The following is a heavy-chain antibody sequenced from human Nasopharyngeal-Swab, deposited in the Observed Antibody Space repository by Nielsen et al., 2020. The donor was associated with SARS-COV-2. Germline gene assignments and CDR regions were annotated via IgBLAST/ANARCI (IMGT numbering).Heavy chain of an antibody. D-gene: IGHD3-22*01. CDR2: ISYDGSNK. J-gene: IGHJ4*02. Sequence: RPGPGRGLGWVAVISYDGSNKYYADSVKGRSTISRDNSRNTLYLQMNSLRAEDTAVYYCAKDPRPTYDSSGYGIDYWGQGTLVTVSS. V-gene: IGHV3-30*18. CDR3: AKDPRPTYDSSGYGIDY.